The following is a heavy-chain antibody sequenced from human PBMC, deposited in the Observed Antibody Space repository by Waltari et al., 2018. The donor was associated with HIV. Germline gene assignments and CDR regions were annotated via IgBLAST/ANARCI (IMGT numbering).Heavy chain of an antibody. CDR2: TYYKSKWYN. J-gene: IGHJ6*02. Sequence: QVQLQQSGPGLVKPSQTLSLTCVISGDSVSSNSAAWNWIRQSPSRGLEWLGRTYYKSKWYNDYAISVKSRISINPDTSNNQFSLQLNAVTPEDTAVYYGVRDRLYSSGWPNDQYFYYGMDVWGQGTTVTVSS. V-gene: IGHV6-1*01. CDR1: GDSVSSNSAA. D-gene: IGHD6-19*01. CDR3: VRDRLYSSGWPNDQYFYYGMDV.